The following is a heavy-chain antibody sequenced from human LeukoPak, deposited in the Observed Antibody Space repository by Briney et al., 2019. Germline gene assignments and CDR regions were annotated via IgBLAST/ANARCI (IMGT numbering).Heavy chain of an antibody. J-gene: IGHJ4*02. V-gene: IGHV4-39*07. CDR2: IYYSGST. CDR1: SGSISTSNYY. D-gene: IGHD3-22*01. Sequence: SETLSLTCTVSSGSISTSNYYWGWIRQPPGKGLEWIGSIYYSGSTYYNPSLKSRVTISVDTSKNQFSLKLSSVTAADTAVYYCARGYYDSSGYYFDYWGQGTLVTVSS. CDR3: ARGYYDSSGYYFDY.